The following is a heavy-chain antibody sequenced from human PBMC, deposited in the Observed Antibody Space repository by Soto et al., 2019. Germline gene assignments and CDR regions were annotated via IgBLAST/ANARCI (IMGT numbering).Heavy chain of an antibody. V-gene: IGHV3-30*18. D-gene: IGHD2-8*02. CDR3: AKDPTLYCTVYTCPLGAFKV. Sequence: QVQLVESGGGVVQPGRSLRLSCAVSGFTFSGYGMHWVRQAPGKGPEWMAVISYDGSYKYFADSVKGRFTISRDNSKNKQSLHMNSLRSEDSAAYYCAKDPTLYCTVYTCPLGAFKVRGQGTVVTVSS. J-gene: IGHJ3*01. CDR1: GFTFSGYG. CDR2: ISYDGSYK.